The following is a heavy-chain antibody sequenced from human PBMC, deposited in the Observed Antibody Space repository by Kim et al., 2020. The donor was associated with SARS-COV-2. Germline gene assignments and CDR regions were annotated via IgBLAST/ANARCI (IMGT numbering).Heavy chain of an antibody. V-gene: IGHV1-18*01. J-gene: IGHJ4*02. CDR2: T. CDR3: ARAQLVLPLDY. D-gene: IGHD6-13*01. Sequence: TNYAQKLQGRVTMTTDTSTSTAYMELRSLRSDDTAVYYCARAQLVLPLDYWGQGTLVTVSS.